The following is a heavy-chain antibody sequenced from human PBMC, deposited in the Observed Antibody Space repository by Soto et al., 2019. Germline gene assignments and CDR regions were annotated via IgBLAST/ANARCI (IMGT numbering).Heavy chain of an antibody. CDR1: GFTFSSYV. CDR3: AKDLENYYSYGMDV. V-gene: IGHV3-30*18. Sequence: HLGGSLRLSCAASGFTFSSYVMPWVRQAPGKGLEWVAVISYDGSNKYYADSVKGRFTISRDNSKNTLYLQMNSLRAEDTAVYYCAKDLENYYSYGMDVWG. CDR2: ISYDGSNK. J-gene: IGHJ6*04.